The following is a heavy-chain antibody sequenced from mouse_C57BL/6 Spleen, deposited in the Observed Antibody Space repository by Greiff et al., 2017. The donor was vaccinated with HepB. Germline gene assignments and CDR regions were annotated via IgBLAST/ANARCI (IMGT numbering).Heavy chain of an antibody. J-gene: IGHJ4*01. Sequence: QVQLQQSGAELVKPGASVKISCKASGYAFSSYWMNWVKQRPGKGLEWIGQIYPGDGDTNYNGKFQGKATLTADKSSSTAYMQLSSLTSEDSAVDFCARWTVVATDYYAMDYWGQGTSVTVSS. CDR3: ARWTVVATDYYAMDY. CDR1: GYAFSSYW. V-gene: IGHV1-80*01. CDR2: IYPGDGDT. D-gene: IGHD1-1*01.